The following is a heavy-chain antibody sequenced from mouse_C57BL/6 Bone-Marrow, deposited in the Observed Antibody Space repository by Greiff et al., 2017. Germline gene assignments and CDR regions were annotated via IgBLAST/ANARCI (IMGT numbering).Heavy chain of an antibody. CDR1: GFSFNTYA. CDR3: VRLFYWYFDV. J-gene: IGHJ1*03. V-gene: IGHV10-1*01. CDR2: IRSKSNNYAT. Sequence: EVKLVESGGGLVQPKGSLKLSCAASGFSFNTYAMNWVRQAPGKGLEWVARIRSKSNNYATYYADSVKDRFTISRDDSESMLYLQMNNLKTEDTAMYYCVRLFYWYFDVWGTGTTVTVSS.